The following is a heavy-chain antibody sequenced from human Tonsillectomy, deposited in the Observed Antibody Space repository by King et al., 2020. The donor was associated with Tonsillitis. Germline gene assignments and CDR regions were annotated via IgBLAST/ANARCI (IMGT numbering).Heavy chain of an antibody. CDR2: ISSSSSYI. V-gene: IGHV3-21*01. Sequence: VQLVESGGGLVKPGGSLRLSCAASGFTFSSYSMNWVRQAPGKGLEWVSSISSSSSYIYYADSVKGRFTISRDNAKNSLYLQMNSLRAEDTAVYYCASETQPAVLRFLEWSDSRGWFDPWGQGTLVTVSS. D-gene: IGHD3-3*01. CDR3: ASETQPAVLRFLEWSDSRGWFDP. J-gene: IGHJ5*02. CDR1: GFTFSSYS.